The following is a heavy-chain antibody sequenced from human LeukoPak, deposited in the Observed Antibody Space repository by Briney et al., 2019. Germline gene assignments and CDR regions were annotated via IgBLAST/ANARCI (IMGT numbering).Heavy chain of an antibody. CDR1: GLTVSSNS. Sequence: PGGSLRLSCAASGLTVSSNSMSWVRQAPGKGLEWVSFIYSGGSTYYADSVKGRFTISRDNAKNSLYLQMNSLRAEDTAVYYCARDFHRYYYDTSGYNGFDIWGQGTMVTVSS. D-gene: IGHD3-22*01. V-gene: IGHV3-53*01. CDR2: IYSGGST. CDR3: ARDFHRYYYDTSGYNGFDI. J-gene: IGHJ3*02.